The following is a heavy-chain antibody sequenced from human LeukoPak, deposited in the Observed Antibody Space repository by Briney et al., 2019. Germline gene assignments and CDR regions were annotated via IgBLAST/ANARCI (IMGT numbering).Heavy chain of an antibody. D-gene: IGHD5-12*01. Sequence: GGSLRLSCAASGFTFTNYGMHWVRQAPGKGLEWVAVVWFDGTNKYYADSVKGRFTISRDNSKNTLYLQMNSLRAEDTAVYYCAKDRVVVATRGVDYWGQGTLVTVSS. J-gene: IGHJ4*02. CDR3: AKDRVVVATRGVDY. V-gene: IGHV3-30*02. CDR1: GFTFTNYG. CDR2: VWFDGTNK.